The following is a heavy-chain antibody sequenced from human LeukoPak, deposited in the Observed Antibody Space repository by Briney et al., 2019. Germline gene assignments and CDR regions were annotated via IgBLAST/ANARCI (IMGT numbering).Heavy chain of an antibody. J-gene: IGHJ4*02. Sequence: SETLSLTCAVYGGSFSGYYWSWIRQPPGKGLEWIGEINHSGSTNYNPSLKSRVTISVDTSKNQFSLKLSSVTAADTAVYYCARATLSGWYGYYWGQGTLVTVSS. CDR1: GGSFSGYY. D-gene: IGHD6-19*01. V-gene: IGHV4-34*01. CDR2: INHSGST. CDR3: ARATLSGWYGYY.